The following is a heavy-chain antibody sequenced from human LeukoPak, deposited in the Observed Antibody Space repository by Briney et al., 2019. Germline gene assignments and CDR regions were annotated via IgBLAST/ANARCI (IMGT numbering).Heavy chain of an antibody. CDR3: ARAPYSSSWYEDY. Sequence: PGGSLRLSCAASGFTFSSYWMHWVRQAPGKGLVWVSRINTDGSSTSYTDSVKGRFTISRDNAKNTLYLQMNSLRAEDTAVYYCARAPYSSSWYEDYWGQGTLVTVSS. CDR2: INTDGSST. D-gene: IGHD6-13*01. CDR1: GFTFSSYW. V-gene: IGHV3-74*01. J-gene: IGHJ4*02.